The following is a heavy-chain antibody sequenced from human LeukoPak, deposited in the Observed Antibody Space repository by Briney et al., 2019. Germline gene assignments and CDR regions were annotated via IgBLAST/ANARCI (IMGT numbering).Heavy chain of an antibody. D-gene: IGHD2-15*01. CDR1: GFTFSSYA. CDR3: AKDSEPYCSGGSCPFDY. J-gene: IGHJ4*02. Sequence: PGGSLRLSCAASGFTFSSYAMSWVRQAPGKGLDWVSAISGSGGSTYYADSVKGRFTISRDNSKNTLYLQMNSLRAEDTAVYYCAKDSEPYCSGGSCPFDYWGQGTLVTVSS. V-gene: IGHV3-23*01. CDR2: ISGSGGST.